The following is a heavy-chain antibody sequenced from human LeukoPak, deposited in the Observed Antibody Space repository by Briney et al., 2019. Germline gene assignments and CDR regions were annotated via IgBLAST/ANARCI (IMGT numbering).Heavy chain of an antibody. CDR3: ARVIMYYYDSSGYPYFDY. J-gene: IGHJ4*02. D-gene: IGHD3-22*01. CDR1: GGSISSYY. CDR2: IYYSGST. Sequence: SETLSLTCTVSGGSISSYYWSWIRQPPGEGLEWIGYIYYSGSTNYNPSLKSRVTISVDTSKNQFSLKLSSVTAADTAVYYCARVIMYYYDSSGYPYFDYWGQGTLVTVSS. V-gene: IGHV4-59*01.